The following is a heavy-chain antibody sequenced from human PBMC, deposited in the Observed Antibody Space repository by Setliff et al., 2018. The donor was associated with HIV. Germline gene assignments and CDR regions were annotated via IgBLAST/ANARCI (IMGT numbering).Heavy chain of an antibody. CDR1: GGSTTYYH. J-gene: IGHJ3*02. V-gene: IGHV4-4*07. Sequence: PSETLSLTCSVSGGSTTYYHWNWIRQPAGKGLEWIGRMYYTGNTDYNPSLKSRVIMSIDTSKNQFSLRLNSVTAADTAVYYCARDRNYQDTSGYWQVFDIWGQGTMVTVSS. D-gene: IGHD3-22*01. CDR2: MYYTGNT. CDR3: ARDRNYQDTSGYWQVFDI.